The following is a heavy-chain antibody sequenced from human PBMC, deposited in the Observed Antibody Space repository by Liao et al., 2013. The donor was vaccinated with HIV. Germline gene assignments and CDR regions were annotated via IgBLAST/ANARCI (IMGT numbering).Heavy chain of an antibody. J-gene: IGHJ3*02. CDR3: ARAGGRYAGFDI. CDR1: GGSISSRSYY. V-gene: IGHV4-61*03. Sequence: QLQLQESGPGLVKPSQTLSLTCTVSGGSISSRSYYWSWIRQSPGKGLEWIGFIYYSASTDYNPSLKSRVTMSLDTSDNHFSLTLRSATAADTAVYYCARAGGRYAGFDIWGQGTMVTVSS. CDR2: IYYSAST. D-gene: IGHD3-16*01.